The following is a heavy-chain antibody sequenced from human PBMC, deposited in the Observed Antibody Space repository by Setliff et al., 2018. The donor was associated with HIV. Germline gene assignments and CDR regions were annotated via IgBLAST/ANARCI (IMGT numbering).Heavy chain of an antibody. Sequence: GGSLRLSCAVSGFTCLTSTMNWVRQPPGKGLEWVASISSSGSYIHFADSVRGRFTISRDNAKNSQYLLMSDLRAEDTAVYYCAAVCTGEPGRSLDYWGQGTPVTVSS. V-gene: IGHV3-21*01. CDR3: AAVCTGEPGRSLDY. CDR1: GFTCLTST. D-gene: IGHD1-26*01. CDR2: ISSSGSYI. J-gene: IGHJ4*02.